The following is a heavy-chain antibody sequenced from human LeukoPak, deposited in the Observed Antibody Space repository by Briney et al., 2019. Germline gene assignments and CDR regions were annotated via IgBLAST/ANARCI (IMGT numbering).Heavy chain of an antibody. D-gene: IGHD6-19*01. CDR2: INPNSGGT. CDR1: GYTFTGYY. J-gene: IGHJ4*02. CDR3: ARAGIAVAVHSDY. Sequence: ASVKVSCKASGYTFTGYYMHWVRQAPGQGLEWMGWINPNSGGTNYAQKFQGRVTMTRDTSISTAYMELSRLRSDDTAVYYCARAGIAVAVHSDYWGQGTLVTVSS. V-gene: IGHV1-2*02.